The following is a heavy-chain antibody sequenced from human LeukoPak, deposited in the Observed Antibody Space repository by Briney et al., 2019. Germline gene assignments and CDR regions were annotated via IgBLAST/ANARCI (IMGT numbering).Heavy chain of an antibody. CDR3: AREAGYKKDAFDI. J-gene: IGHJ3*02. CDR1: GFTFSSYE. V-gene: IGHV3-48*03. CDR2: ISSSGSTI. Sequence: GGSLRLSCAASGFTFSSYEMNWVRQAPGKGLEWVSYISSSGSTIYYADSVKGRFTISRDNAKNSLYLQMNSLRAEDTAVYYCAREAGYKKDAFDIWGQGTMVTVSS. D-gene: IGHD5-24*01.